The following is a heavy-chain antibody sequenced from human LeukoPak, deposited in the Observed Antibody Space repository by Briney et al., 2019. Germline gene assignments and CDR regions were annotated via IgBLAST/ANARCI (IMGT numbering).Heavy chain of an antibody. CDR3: AREAPPMVYAIQGVNDAFDI. CDR1: GGSLRSYY. D-gene: IGHD2-8*01. CDR2: VHYSRST. V-gene: IGHV4-59*01. Sequence: SESLSLTRALSGGSLRSYYSSWIRQPPRKGLEWIGYVHYSRSTNYNPSLKSRVTISVDTSKNQLSLKLSSVTAADTAVYYCAREAPPMVYAIQGVNDAFDIWGQGTMVTVSS. J-gene: IGHJ3*02.